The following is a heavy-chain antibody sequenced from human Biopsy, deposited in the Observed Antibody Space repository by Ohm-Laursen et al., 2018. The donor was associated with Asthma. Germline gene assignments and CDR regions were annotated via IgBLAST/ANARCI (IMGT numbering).Heavy chain of an antibody. D-gene: IGHD5-24*01. V-gene: IGHV3-23*01. J-gene: IGHJ4*02. CDR2: ISGGGGST. CDR3: AKESRRDGYNRRNYYFDY. CDR1: GFTFSSYA. Sequence: SLRLSCSASGFTFSSYAMSWVRQAPGKGLEWVSAISGGGGSTYYADSVKGRFTISRDNSKNTLYLQMNSLRAEDTAVYYCAKESRRDGYNRRNYYFDYWGQGTLVTVSS.